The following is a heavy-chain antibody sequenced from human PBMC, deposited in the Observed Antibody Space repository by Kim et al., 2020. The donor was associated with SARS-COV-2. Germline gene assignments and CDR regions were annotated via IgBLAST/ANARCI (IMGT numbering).Heavy chain of an antibody. V-gene: IGHV1-69*04. CDR1: GGTFSSYA. Sequence: SVKVSCKASGGTFSSYAISWVRQAPGQGLEWMGRIIPILGIANYAQKFQGRVTITADKSTSTAYMELSSLRSEDTAVYYCARLRDGYNSAFDYWGQGTLVTVSS. CDR3: ARLRDGYNSAFDY. CDR2: IIPILGIA. D-gene: IGHD5-12*01. J-gene: IGHJ4*02.